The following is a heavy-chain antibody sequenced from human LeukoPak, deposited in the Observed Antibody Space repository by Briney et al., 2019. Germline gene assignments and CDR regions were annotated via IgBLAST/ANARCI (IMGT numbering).Heavy chain of an antibody. D-gene: IGHD3-10*01. Sequence: GRSLRLSCAASGFTFDDYAMHWVRQAPGKGREGGSSISWNSGSIGYADSVKGRFTISRDNAKNSLYLQMNSLRAEDMALYYCAKERSGSPLFSGFDYWGQGTLVTASS. CDR2: ISWNSGSI. J-gene: IGHJ4*02. CDR3: AKERSGSPLFSGFDY. V-gene: IGHV3-9*03. CDR1: GFTFDDYA.